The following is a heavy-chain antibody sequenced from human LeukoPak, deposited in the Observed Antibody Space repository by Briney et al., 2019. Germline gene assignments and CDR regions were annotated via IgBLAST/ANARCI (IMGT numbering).Heavy chain of an antibody. D-gene: IGHD3-22*01. CDR2: IYRNGDT. CDR1: GGSICSDCY. CDR3: ARAKRDYFENSGYESYYNFMDV. Sequence: PSETLSLTCTVSGGSICSDCYWAWVRLSPGNGLEWFGAIYRNGDTYYNPSLKSRVTISLVPSKNQFSLRLNSVTAADTAVYYCARAKRDYFENSGYESYYNFMDVWGKGTTVTVSS. V-gene: IGHV4-38-2*02. J-gene: IGHJ6*03.